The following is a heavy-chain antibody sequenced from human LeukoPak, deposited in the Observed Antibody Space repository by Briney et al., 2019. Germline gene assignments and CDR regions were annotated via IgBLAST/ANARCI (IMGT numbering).Heavy chain of an antibody. CDR2: IYHSGST. Sequence: PSETLSLTCTVSGGSISSGGYYWSWIRQPPGKGLEWIGYIYHSGSTYYNPSLKSRVTISVDRSKNQFSLKLSSVTAADTAVYYCATSDSRQQGVNAFDIWGQGTMVTVSS. V-gene: IGHV4-30-2*01. CDR1: GGSISSGGYY. D-gene: IGHD6-13*01. CDR3: ATSDSRQQGVNAFDI. J-gene: IGHJ3*02.